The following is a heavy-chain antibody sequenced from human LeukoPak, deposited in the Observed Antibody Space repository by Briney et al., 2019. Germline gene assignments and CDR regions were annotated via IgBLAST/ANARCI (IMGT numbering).Heavy chain of an antibody. Sequence: GGSLRLSCAASGLIVSGNYMSWVRKAPGKGLEWVSIIYSDGFTYYADSVKGRFTIYRDSSKNTLYLQMDSLRAEDTAVYYCARNIHDYVLTHYYYYMDVWGKGTTVTVSS. D-gene: IGHD4-17*01. V-gene: IGHV3-53*01. CDR3: ARNIHDYVLTHYYYYMDV. CDR2: IYSDGFT. J-gene: IGHJ6*03. CDR1: GLIVSGNY.